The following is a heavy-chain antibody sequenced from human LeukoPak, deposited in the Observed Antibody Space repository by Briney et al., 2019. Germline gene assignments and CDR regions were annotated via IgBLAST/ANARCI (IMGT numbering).Heavy chain of an antibody. Sequence: GGSLRLSCAASGFIFSNFAMSWVRQAPGKGLEWVAAITDDSGSTFHADSVKGRFTISRDNSKNTLYLQMNSLRAEDTAVYYCAKAEVVPAALPDYWGQGTLVTVSS. CDR3: AKAEVVPAALPDY. CDR1: GFIFSNFA. J-gene: IGHJ4*02. D-gene: IGHD2-2*01. CDR2: ITDDSGST. V-gene: IGHV3-23*01.